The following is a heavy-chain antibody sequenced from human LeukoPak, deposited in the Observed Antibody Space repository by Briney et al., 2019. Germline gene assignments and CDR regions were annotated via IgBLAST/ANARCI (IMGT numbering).Heavy chain of an antibody. J-gene: IGHJ5*02. V-gene: IGHV3-21*01. Sequence: PGGSLRLSCAASGFTFSSYSMNWVRQAPGKGLEWVSSISSSSSYIYYADSVKGRFTISRDNAKNSLYLQINSLRAEDTAVYYFARAASSGYYGWFDPWGQRTLGTASS. CDR3: ARAASSGYYGWFDP. D-gene: IGHD3-22*01. CDR2: ISSSSSYI. CDR1: GFTFSSYS.